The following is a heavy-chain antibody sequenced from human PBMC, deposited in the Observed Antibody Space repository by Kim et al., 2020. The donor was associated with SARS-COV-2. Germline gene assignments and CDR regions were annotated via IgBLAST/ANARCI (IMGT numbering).Heavy chain of an antibody. CDR2: IINRGTTI. J-gene: IGHJ4*02. CDR3: ARVGSGATVFAIDY. V-gene: IGHV3-48*01. CDR1: GFTFSSHG. Sequence: GGSLRLSCAGSGFTFSSHGMNWVRQAPGKGLEWVSYIINRGTTIYYADSVKGRFTISRANFENLLFLQMNSLRAEDTAVYYCARVGSGATVFAIDYWGPGTLVTVAS. D-gene: IGHD3-3*01.